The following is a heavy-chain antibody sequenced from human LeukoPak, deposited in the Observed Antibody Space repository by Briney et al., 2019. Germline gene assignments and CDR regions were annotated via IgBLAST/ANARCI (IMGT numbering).Heavy chain of an antibody. CDR3: AKGRIAPDY. Sequence: GGSLRLSCAASGFTFSSYAMSWVRQAPGKGLEWVSAISTSRGSTFYTDSVKGRFTISRDNSKNTLYLQMNNLRAEDTAVYYCAKGRIAPDYWGQGTLVTVSS. D-gene: IGHD6-13*01. V-gene: IGHV3-23*01. CDR2: ISTSRGST. J-gene: IGHJ4*02. CDR1: GFTFSSYA.